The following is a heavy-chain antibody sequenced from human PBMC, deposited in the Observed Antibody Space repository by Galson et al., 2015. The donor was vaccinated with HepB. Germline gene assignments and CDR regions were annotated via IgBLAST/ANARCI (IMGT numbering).Heavy chain of an antibody. CDR3: ARDSSGWSTIDY. V-gene: IGHV3-66*01. D-gene: IGHD6-19*01. CDR1: GFTVSSNY. CDR2: IYSGGST. J-gene: IGHJ4*02. Sequence: SLRLSCAASGFTVSSNYMSWVRQAPGKGLEWVSVIYSGGSTYYADSVKGRFTISRDNSKNTLYLQMNSLRAEDTAVYYCARDSSGWSTIDYWGQGTLVTVSS.